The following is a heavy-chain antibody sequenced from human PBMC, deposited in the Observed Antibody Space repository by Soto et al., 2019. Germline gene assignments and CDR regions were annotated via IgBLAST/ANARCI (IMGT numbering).Heavy chain of an antibody. CDR2: INHSGST. D-gene: IGHD4-4*01. CDR3: ARGLDSLAAVTTFPFDY. Sequence: QVQLQQWGAGLLKPSETLSLTCAVYFGSFNGYYWNWIRQPPGKGLEWIGEINHSGSTNYNPSLKSRVTMSVDTSKNQFSLKLSSVTAADTAVYYCARGLDSLAAVTTFPFDYWVQGMLVNVSS. V-gene: IGHV4-34*02. CDR1: FGSFNGYY. J-gene: IGHJ4*02.